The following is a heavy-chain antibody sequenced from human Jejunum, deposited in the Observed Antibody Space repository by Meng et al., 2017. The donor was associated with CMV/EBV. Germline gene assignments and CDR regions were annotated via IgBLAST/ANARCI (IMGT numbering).Heavy chain of an antibody. J-gene: IGHJ4*02. CDR3: ARHGETVFGVIDN. CDR2: IYPGDSDT. Sequence: CKASGYSFIKYWVGWVRQMPGKGLEWMGIIYPGDSDTRYSRSFQGQVIISVDKSINTAYLEWNSLKASDTAIYYCARHGETVFGVIDNWGQGTLVTVSS. D-gene: IGHD3-3*01. V-gene: IGHV5-51*01. CDR1: GYSFIKYW.